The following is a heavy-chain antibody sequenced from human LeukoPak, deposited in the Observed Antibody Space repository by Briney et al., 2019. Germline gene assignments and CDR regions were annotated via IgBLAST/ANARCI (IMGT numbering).Heavy chain of an antibody. Sequence: GGSLRLSCAASGFTFSSYGMHWVCQAPGKGLEWVAFIRYDGSNKYYADSVKGRFTISRDNSKNTLYLQMNSLRAEDTAVYYCAKGFHYSNYGYFDYWGQGTLVTVSS. CDR2: IRYDGSNK. V-gene: IGHV3-30*02. J-gene: IGHJ4*02. CDR1: GFTFSSYG. D-gene: IGHD4-11*01. CDR3: AKGFHYSNYGYFDY.